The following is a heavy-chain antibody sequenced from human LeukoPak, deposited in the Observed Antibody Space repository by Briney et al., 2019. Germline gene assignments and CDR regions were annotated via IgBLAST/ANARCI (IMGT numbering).Heavy chain of an antibody. CDR1: GVTFSSYW. D-gene: IGHD3-10*01. CDR3: AREDYFGSGSHLLDY. Sequence: PGGSLRLSCAASGVTFSSYWMHWVRQVPGKGLVWVSRINSDGSSTNYADSVKGRFTISRNNAKNTLYLQMNSLRADDTAVYYCAREDYFGSGSHLLDYWGQGTLVTVSS. CDR2: INSDGSST. J-gene: IGHJ4*02. V-gene: IGHV3-74*01.